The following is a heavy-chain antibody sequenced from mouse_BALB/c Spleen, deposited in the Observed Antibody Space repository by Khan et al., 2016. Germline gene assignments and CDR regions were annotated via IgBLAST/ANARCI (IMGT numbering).Heavy chain of an antibody. CDR3: ARGLRFYAMDC. J-gene: IGHJ4*01. CDR1: GYTFTSYV. Sequence: VQLKESGPELVKPGASVKMSCKASGYTFTSYVMHWVKQKPGQGLEWIGYINPYNDGTKYNEKFKGKATLTSDKSSSTAYMELSSLTSEDSAVDYCARGLRFYAMDCWGQGTSVTVSS. V-gene: IGHV1S136*01. CDR2: INPYNDGT.